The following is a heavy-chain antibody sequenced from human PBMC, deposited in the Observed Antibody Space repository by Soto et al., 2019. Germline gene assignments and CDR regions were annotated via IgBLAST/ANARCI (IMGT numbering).Heavy chain of an antibody. Sequence: QVQLQESGPGLVKPSWTLSLTCAVSGGSISSSNWWSWVRQPPGKGREWIGEIYHSGSTNYNPSLKSRVTISVDQSKNQFSLKRSSVTAADTAVYYCARDRSGSSYAFDIWGHGTMVTVSS. V-gene: IGHV4-4*02. J-gene: IGHJ3*02. CDR1: GGSISSSNW. CDR2: IYHSGST. CDR3: ARDRSGSSYAFDI. D-gene: IGHD1-26*01.